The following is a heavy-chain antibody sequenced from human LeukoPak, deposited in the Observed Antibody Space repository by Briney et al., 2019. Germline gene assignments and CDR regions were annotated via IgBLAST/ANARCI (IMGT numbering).Heavy chain of an antibody. V-gene: IGHV3-21*01. CDR3: ARDYGDYGCDY. J-gene: IGHJ4*02. CDR2: ISSSSSYI. D-gene: IGHD4-17*01. Sequence: GGSLRLSCAASGFTFSSYSMNWVRQAPGKGLEWVSSISSSSSYIYYADSVKGRFTISRDNAKNSLCLQMNSLRAEDTAVYYCARDYGDYGCDYWGQGTLVTVSS. CDR1: GFTFSSYS.